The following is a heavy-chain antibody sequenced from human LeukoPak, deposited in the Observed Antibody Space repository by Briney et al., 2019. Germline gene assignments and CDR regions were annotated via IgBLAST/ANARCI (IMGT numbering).Heavy chain of an antibody. D-gene: IGHD6-6*01. CDR1: GGTFSNYA. J-gene: IGHJ3*01. CDR3: ARGLLDYSSSCAFDL. CDR2: IIPIFATA. V-gene: IGHV1-69*13. Sequence: SVKVSCKASGGTFSNYAISWVRQAPGQGLEWMGGIIPIFATANYAQKFQGRVTITADESTSTAYMELSSLRSEDTAVYYCARGLLDYSSSCAFDLWGQGTLVTVSS.